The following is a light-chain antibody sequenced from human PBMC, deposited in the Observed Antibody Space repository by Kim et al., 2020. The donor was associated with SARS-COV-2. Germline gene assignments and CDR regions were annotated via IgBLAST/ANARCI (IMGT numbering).Light chain of an antibody. Sequence: LAPGERATRCCRARQRVSSDLAWDKQKPGQAPRLLIYDASNRANGIPARFSGSGSGTDFTLTISSLEPEDFAVYYCQQRSNWPPYTFGQGTKLEIK. CDR2: DAS. CDR1: QRVSSD. V-gene: IGKV3-11*01. CDR3: QQRSNWPPYT. J-gene: IGKJ2*01.